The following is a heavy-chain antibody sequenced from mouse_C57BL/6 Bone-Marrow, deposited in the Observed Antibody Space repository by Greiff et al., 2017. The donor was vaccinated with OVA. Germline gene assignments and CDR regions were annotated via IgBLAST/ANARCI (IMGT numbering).Heavy chain of an antibody. CDR2: IDPSDSYT. J-gene: IGHJ2*01. D-gene: IGHD1-3*01. CDR1: GYTFTSYW. CDR3: AFEWGFDY. Sequence: QVQLQQPGAELVKPGASVKLSCKASGYTFTSYWMQWVKQRPGQGLEWIGEIDPSDSYTNYNQKFEGKAKLTVDTSSSTAYMQRSSLTSEDAAVYYCAFEWGFDYWGQGTTLTVSS. V-gene: IGHV1-50*01.